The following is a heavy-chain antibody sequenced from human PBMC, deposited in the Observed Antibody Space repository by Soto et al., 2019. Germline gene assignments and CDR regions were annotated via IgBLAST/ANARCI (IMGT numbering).Heavy chain of an antibody. CDR3: ARDGPALRITMVRGVILYYYYGMDV. CDR1: GYTFTSYG. Sequence: ASVKVSCKASGYTFTSYGISWMRQAPGQGLEWMGWISAYNGNTNYAQKLQGRVAMTTDTSTSTAYMELRSLRSDDTAVYYCARDGPALRITMVRGVILYYYYGMDVWGQGTTVTVSS. J-gene: IGHJ6*02. D-gene: IGHD3-10*01. V-gene: IGHV1-18*04. CDR2: ISAYNGNT.